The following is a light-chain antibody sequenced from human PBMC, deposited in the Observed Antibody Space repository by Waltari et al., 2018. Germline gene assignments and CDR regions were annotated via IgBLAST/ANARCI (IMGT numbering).Light chain of an antibody. Sequence: QSALTQPASVSGSPGQSITISCTGTTRDVGRYNYVSWYQCHPGKAPELIIYEVTNRPSGVSDRVTGSKSCNTASLSISGLQPEDEADYYCSSYTSIKTPYVVFGGGTKVTVL. J-gene: IGLJ2*01. CDR1: TRDVGRYNY. CDR2: EVT. CDR3: SSYTSIKTPYVV. V-gene: IGLV2-14*01.